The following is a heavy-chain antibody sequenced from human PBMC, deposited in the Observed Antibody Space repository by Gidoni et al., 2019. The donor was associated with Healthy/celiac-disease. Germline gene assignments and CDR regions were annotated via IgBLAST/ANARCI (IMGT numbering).Heavy chain of an antibody. D-gene: IGHD2-15*01. Sequence: EVQLVESGRGLVKPGGSLRLSCAASGFTFSSYSMNWVRQAPGKGLEWVSSISSSSSYIYYADSVKGRFTISRDNAKNSLYLQMNSLRAEDTAVYYCARRARYCSGGSCYYYYGMDVWGQGTTVTVSS. V-gene: IGHV3-21*01. CDR1: GFTFSSYS. J-gene: IGHJ6*02. CDR2: ISSSSSYI. CDR3: ARRARYCSGGSCYYYYGMDV.